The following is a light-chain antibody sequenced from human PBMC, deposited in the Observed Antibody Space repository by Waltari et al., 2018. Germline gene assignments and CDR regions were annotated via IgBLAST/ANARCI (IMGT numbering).Light chain of an antibody. J-gene: IGKJ5*01. V-gene: IGKV3-15*01. CDR3: QQYNNWPPSIT. CDR2: AAS. Sequence: EIVMTQSPASLSVSPGERATISCRASQSVSSNLAWYQQKPGQAPSLLIYAASTRATGIPARFSGGGSGTEFTLTISSLQSEDFAVYYCQQYNNWPPSITFGQGTRLEIK. CDR1: QSVSSN.